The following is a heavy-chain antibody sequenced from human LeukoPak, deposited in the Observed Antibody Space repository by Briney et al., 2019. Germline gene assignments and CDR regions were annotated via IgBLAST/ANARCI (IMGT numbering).Heavy chain of an antibody. CDR2: ISGSGGST. CDR3: AKDRGTTGTTPGNY. D-gene: IGHD1-1*01. V-gene: IGHV3-23*01. Sequence: GGSLRLSCAASGFTFSSYDMSWVRQAPGKGLEWVSAISGSGGSTYYADSVKGRFTISRDNSKNTLYLQMNSLRAEDTAVYYCAKDRGTTGTTPGNYWGQGTLVTVSS. J-gene: IGHJ4*02. CDR1: GFTFSSYD.